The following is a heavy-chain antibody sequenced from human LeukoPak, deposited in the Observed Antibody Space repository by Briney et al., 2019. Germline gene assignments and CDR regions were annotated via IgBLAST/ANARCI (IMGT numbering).Heavy chain of an antibody. CDR3: ARGTGYDY. CDR1: GFTFTSYA. Sequence: PGGSLRLSCAASGFTFTSYAMNWVRQAPGKGLEWVSYISYSGTTIYYADSVRGRFTISRDNAKNSLYLQMASLRVEDTAVYYCARGTGYDYWGQGTLVTVSS. CDR2: ISYSGTTI. V-gene: IGHV3-48*03. D-gene: IGHD1-1*01. J-gene: IGHJ4*02.